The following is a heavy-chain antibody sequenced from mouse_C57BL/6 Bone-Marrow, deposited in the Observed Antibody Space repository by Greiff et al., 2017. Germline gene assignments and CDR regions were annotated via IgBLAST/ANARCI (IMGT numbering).Heavy chain of an antibody. D-gene: IGHD4-1*01. V-gene: IGHV1-81*01. CDR3: ARSDWDFDY. CDR1: GYTFTSYG. CDR2: IYPRSGNT. Sequence: VQRVESGAELARPGASVKLSCKASGYTFTSYGISWVKQRTGQGLEWIGEIYPRSGNTYYNEKFKGKATLTADKSSSPAYMELRSLTSEDSAVYFCARSDWDFDYWGQGTTLTVSS. J-gene: IGHJ2*01.